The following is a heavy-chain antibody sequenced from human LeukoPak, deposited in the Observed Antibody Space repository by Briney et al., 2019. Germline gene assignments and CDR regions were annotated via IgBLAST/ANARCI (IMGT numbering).Heavy chain of an antibody. CDR3: ARGSETNRYYDFWSGRYYYYGMDV. CDR2: FDPEDGET. CDR1: GYTLTELS. J-gene: IGHJ6*02. V-gene: IGHV1-24*01. Sequence: GASVKDSCKVSGYTLTELSMHWVRQAPGKGLEWMGGFDPEDGETIYAQKFQGRVTMTENTSTDTAYMELSSLRSEDTAVYYCARGSETNRYYDFWSGRYYYYGMDVWGQGTTVTVSS. D-gene: IGHD3-3*01.